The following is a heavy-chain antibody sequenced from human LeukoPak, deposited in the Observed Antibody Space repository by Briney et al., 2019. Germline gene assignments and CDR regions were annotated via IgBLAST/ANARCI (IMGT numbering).Heavy chain of an antibody. Sequence: SETLSLTYTVSGGSISSYYWSWIRQPPGKGLEWIGYIYYSGSTNYNPSLKSRVTISVGTSKNQFSLKLSSVTATDTAVYYCARGGSLRFGSRPVSWFDPWGQGTLVTVSS. J-gene: IGHJ5*02. CDR1: GGSISSYY. D-gene: IGHD3-10*01. CDR2: IYYSGST. V-gene: IGHV4-59*01. CDR3: ARGGSLRFGSRPVSWFDP.